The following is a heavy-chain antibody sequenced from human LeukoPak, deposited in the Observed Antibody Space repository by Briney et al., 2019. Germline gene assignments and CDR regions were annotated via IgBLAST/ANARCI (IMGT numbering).Heavy chain of an antibody. CDR1: GGSISSYY. J-gene: IGHJ4*02. CDR3: ARGRGWLSR. Sequence: SETLSLTCTVSGGSISSYYWSWIRQPPGKGLEWIGEINHSGSTNYNPSLKSRVTISVDTSKNQFSLKLSSVTAADTAVYYCARGRGWLSRWGQGTLVTVSS. CDR2: INHSGST. D-gene: IGHD6-19*01. V-gene: IGHV4-34*01.